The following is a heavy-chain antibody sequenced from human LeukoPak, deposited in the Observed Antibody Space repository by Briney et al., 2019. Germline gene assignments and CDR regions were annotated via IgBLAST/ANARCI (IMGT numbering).Heavy chain of an antibody. Sequence: SETLSLTCAVYGGSFSGYYWSWIRQPPGKGLEWIGEINHSGSTNYNPSLKSRVTISVDTSKNLFSLKLSSVTAADTAVYYCARAGSSYYYYYYMDVWGKGTTVTVSS. CDR3: ARAGSSYYYYYYMDV. V-gene: IGHV4-34*01. CDR1: GGSFSGYY. J-gene: IGHJ6*03. D-gene: IGHD2-2*01. CDR2: INHSGST.